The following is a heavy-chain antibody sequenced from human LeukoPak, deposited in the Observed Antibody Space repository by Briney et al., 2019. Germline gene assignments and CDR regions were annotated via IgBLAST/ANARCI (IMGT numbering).Heavy chain of an antibody. V-gene: IGHV4-59*01. Sequence: PSEALSLTCTVSGGSISSYYWSWIRQPPGKGLEWIGYIYYSGSTNYNPSLKSRVTISVDTSKNQFSLKLSSVTAADTAVYYCARDYGDYGPFDYWGQGTLVTVSS. J-gene: IGHJ4*02. D-gene: IGHD4-17*01. CDR2: IYYSGST. CDR1: GGSISSYY. CDR3: ARDYGDYGPFDY.